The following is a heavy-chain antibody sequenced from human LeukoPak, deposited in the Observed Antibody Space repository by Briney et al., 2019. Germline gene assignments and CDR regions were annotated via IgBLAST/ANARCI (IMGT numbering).Heavy chain of an antibody. Sequence: GGSLRLSCAASGFTFSSYAMSWVRQAPGKGLEWVSAISGSGGSTYYADSVKGRFTISRDNAKNSLFLQMNSLRAEDTAVYYCATQGRSAMLGIWGQGTMVTVSS. J-gene: IGHJ3*02. CDR2: ISGSGGST. V-gene: IGHV3-23*01. CDR3: ATQGRSAMLGI. D-gene: IGHD3-3*01. CDR1: GFTFSSYA.